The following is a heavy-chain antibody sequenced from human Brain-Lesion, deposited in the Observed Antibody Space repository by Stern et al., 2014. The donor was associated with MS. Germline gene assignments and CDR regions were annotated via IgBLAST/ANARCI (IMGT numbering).Heavy chain of an antibody. D-gene: IGHD3-16*02. CDR1: GFRFSSYA. CDR2: ISASGGST. J-gene: IGHJ3*02. Sequence: EVQLEESGGGFVQPGGSLRLSCAASGFRFSSYAMSWVRQTPGKGLECVSGISASGGSTYYADSVKGRFTISRDKSKNTLFLQMNSLRAEDTAVYYCAKGVWGSYLNAFDMWGQGTMVTVSS. CDR3: AKGVWGSYLNAFDM. V-gene: IGHV3-23*04.